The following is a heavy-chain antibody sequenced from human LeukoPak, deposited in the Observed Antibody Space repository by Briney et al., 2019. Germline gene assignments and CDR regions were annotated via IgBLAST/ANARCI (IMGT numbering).Heavy chain of an antibody. CDR2: ISGSGGST. V-gene: IGHV3-23*01. CDR3: AIPIQDFDY. J-gene: IGHJ4*02. Sequence: GGSLRLSCAPSGFSFSSYAMSWVRQAPGKGLEWVSAISGSGGSTYYADSVKGRFTISRDNSKNTLYLQMNSLRAEDTAVYYCAIPIQDFDYWGEGTLVTVSS. CDR1: GFSFSSYA.